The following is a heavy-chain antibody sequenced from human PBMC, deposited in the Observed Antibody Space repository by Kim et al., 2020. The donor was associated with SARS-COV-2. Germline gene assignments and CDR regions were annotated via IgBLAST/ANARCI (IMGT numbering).Heavy chain of an antibody. Sequence: GGSLRLSCTASGFTFGDYAMSWFRQAPGKGLEWVGFIRSKAYGGTTEYAASVKGRFTISRDASKSIAYLQMNSLKTEDTAVYYCTRDADILTGYYSNPWGQGTLVTVSS. CDR3: TRDADILTGYYSNP. V-gene: IGHV3-49*03. CDR1: GFTFGDYA. CDR2: IRSKAYGGTT. J-gene: IGHJ5*02. D-gene: IGHD3-9*01.